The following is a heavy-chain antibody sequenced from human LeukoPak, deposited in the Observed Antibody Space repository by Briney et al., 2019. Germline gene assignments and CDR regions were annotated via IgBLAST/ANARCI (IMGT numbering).Heavy chain of an antibody. Sequence: SETLSLTCAVSGYSISSGYYWGWIRQPPGKGLGWIGSNYHSGSTYYNPSLKSRVTISVDTSKNQFSLKLSSVTAADTAVYYCARARYCSSTSCYWYDWFDPWGQGTLVTVSS. J-gene: IGHJ5*02. D-gene: IGHD2-2*01. CDR2: NYHSGST. CDR1: GYSISSGYY. V-gene: IGHV4-38-2*01. CDR3: ARARYCSSTSCYWYDWFDP.